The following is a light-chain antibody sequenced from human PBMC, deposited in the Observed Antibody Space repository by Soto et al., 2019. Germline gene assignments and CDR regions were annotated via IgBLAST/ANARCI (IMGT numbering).Light chain of an antibody. CDR1: QSVSSSY. Sequence: EIVLTQSPATLSSSPGESATLSCRDSQSVSSSYLAWYQQKTGQAPRLLIYGESSRATGIPDRFSGSGSGTDLNLTISRLEPEDFAVYYCQXYGSSPWTFGQGTKVDIK. J-gene: IGKJ1*01. CDR2: GES. V-gene: IGKV3-20*01. CDR3: QXYGSSPWT.